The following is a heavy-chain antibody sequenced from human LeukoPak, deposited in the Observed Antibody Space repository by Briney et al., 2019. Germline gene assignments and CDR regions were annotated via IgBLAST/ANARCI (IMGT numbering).Heavy chain of an antibody. V-gene: IGHV3-21*01. Sequence: PGGSLRLSCAASGFTFSSYSMNWVRQAPGKGLEWVSSISSSSSYINYADSVKGRFTISRDNAKNSLYLQMNSLRAEDTAVYYCARRYGSGWYENDYWGQGTLVTVSS. CDR1: GFTFSSYS. CDR3: ARRYGSGWYENDY. J-gene: IGHJ4*02. CDR2: ISSSSSYI. D-gene: IGHD6-19*01.